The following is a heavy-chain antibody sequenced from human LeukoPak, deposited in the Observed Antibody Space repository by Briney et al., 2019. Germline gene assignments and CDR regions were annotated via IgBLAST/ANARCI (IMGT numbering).Heavy chain of an antibody. D-gene: IGHD5-18*01. Sequence: GGSLRLSCAASGFTFSSYAMSWVRQAPGKGLEWVSTISDSGGSTYYADSVKGRFTISRDNSKNTLYLQMNSLRAEDTAVYYCAKEGTAMVTYYYYYMDVWGKGTTVTVSS. CDR2: ISDSGGST. V-gene: IGHV3-23*01. CDR1: GFTFSSYA. J-gene: IGHJ6*03. CDR3: AKEGTAMVTYYYYYMDV.